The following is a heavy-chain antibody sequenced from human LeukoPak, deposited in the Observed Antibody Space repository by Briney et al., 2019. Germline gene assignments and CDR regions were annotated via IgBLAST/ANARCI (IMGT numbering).Heavy chain of an antibody. CDR2: IYSGGST. J-gene: IGHJ4*02. Sequence: GGSLRLSCAASGFTVSSNYMSWVRQAPGKGLEWVSVIYSGGSTYYADSVKGRFTISRDNSKNTLYLQMNSLRAEDTAVYYCARYYASGNFDYWGQGTLVTVSS. CDR1: GFTVSSNY. V-gene: IGHV3-53*01. CDR3: ARYYASGNFDY. D-gene: IGHD3-10*01.